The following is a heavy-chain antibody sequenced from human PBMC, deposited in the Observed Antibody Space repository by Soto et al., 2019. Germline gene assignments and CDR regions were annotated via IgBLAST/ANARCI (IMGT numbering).Heavy chain of an antibody. CDR3: AQENRWTEFDY. CDR1: VASISIGINT. CDR2: IYYSGST. Sequence: QLQLQESGPGLVKPSGTLSLPCPVSVASISIGINTWGGIRNPPGKGLEWIGSIYYSGSTYYTPSLKSRVTISVDTSRNQFSLKLSSVTAADTAVYYCAQENRWTEFDYWGQGTLVTVSS. V-gene: IGHV4-39*01. D-gene: IGHD1-1*01. J-gene: IGHJ4*02.